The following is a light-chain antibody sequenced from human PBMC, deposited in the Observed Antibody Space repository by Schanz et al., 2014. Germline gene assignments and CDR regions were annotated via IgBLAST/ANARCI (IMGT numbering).Light chain of an antibody. V-gene: IGKV1-17*01. CDR3: QQYGSSPNA. Sequence: IQMTQSPSSLSASVGDRVTITCRASQGIRNDLGWYQQKPGEAPELLIYTASTLQSGVPSRFSGSGSGTGFTLTISRLEPDDFAVYYCQQYGSSPNAFGQGTKLEIK. CDR2: TAS. CDR1: QGIRND. J-gene: IGKJ2*01.